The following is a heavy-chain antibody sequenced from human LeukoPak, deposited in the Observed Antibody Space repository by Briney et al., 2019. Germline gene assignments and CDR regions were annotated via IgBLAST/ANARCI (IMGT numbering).Heavy chain of an antibody. V-gene: IGHV1-46*03. CDR1: GYTFTSYY. CDR2: INPSGGST. D-gene: IGHD3-22*01. Sequence: ASVKVSCKASGYTFTSYYMHWVRQAPGQGLEWMGIINPSGGSTSYAQKFQGRVTMTRDTSTSTVYMELSSLRSEDTAVYYCARDSAHYYDSSGRRKNWFDPWGQGTLVTVSS. CDR3: ARDSAHYYDSSGRRKNWFDP. J-gene: IGHJ5*02.